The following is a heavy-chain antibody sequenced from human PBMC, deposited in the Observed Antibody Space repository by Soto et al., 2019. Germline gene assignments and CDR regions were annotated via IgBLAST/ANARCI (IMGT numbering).Heavy chain of an antibody. CDR1: GFTFSSYA. Sequence: GGSLRLSCAASGFTFSSYAMSWVRQAPGKGLEWVSAISGSGGSTYYADSVKGRFTISRDNSKNTLYLQMNSLRAEDTAVYYCAKQGPYYYDSSGYYDAFEIWGQGTMVTVSS. J-gene: IGHJ3*02. CDR3: AKQGPYYYDSSGYYDAFEI. V-gene: IGHV3-23*01. CDR2: ISGSGGST. D-gene: IGHD3-22*01.